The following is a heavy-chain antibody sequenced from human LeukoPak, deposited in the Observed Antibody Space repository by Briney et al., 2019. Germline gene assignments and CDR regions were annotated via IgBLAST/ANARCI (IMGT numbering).Heavy chain of an antibody. D-gene: IGHD6-13*01. Sequence: PSQTLSLTCTVSGGSISSGDYYWSWIRQPPGKGLEWIGYIYYSGSTYYNPSLKSQVTISVDTSKNQFSLKLSSVTAADTAVYYCARQGGSSWPLDYWGQGTLVTVSS. V-gene: IGHV4-30-4*01. J-gene: IGHJ4*02. CDR2: IYYSGST. CDR1: GGSISSGDYY. CDR3: ARQGGSSWPLDY.